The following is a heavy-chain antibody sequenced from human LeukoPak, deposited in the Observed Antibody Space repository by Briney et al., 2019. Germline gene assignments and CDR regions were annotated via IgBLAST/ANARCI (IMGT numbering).Heavy chain of an antibody. CDR1: GFTFSSYA. D-gene: IGHD4-11*01. J-gene: IGHJ4*02. Sequence: GGSLRLSCAASGFTFSSYAMHWVRQAPGKGLEYVSAISSNGGSTYYANSVKGRFTISRDNSKNTLYLQMGSLRAEDMAVYYCAHSKFLLDWGQGTLVTVSS. V-gene: IGHV3-64*01. CDR3: AHSKFLLD. CDR2: ISSNGGST.